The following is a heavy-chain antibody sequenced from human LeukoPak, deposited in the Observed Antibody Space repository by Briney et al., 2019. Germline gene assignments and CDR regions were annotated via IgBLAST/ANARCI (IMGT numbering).Heavy chain of an antibody. Sequence: PSETLSLTCTVSGGSISSYYWSWIRQPPGKGLEWIGYIYYSGGTNYNPSLKSRVTTSVDTSKNQFSLKLSSGTAADTAVYYCARVEEGYGSGRRENYYYYYMDVWGKGTTVTISS. J-gene: IGHJ6*03. V-gene: IGHV4-59*01. CDR1: GGSISSYY. D-gene: IGHD3-10*01. CDR3: ARVEEGYGSGRRENYYYYYMDV. CDR2: IYYSGGT.